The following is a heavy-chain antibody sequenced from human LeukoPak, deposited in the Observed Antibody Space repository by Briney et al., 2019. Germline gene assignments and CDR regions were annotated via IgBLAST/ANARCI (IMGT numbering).Heavy chain of an antibody. Sequence: SETLSLTCTVSGGSISSSSYYWGWIRQPPGKGLEWIGSIYYSGGTYYNPSLKSRVTISVDTSKNQFSLKLSSVTAADTAVYYCARHRAKNYYDSSGYYVGAGMDVWGQGTTVTVSS. CDR1: GGSISSSSYY. CDR3: ARHRAKNYYDSSGYYVGAGMDV. D-gene: IGHD3-22*01. V-gene: IGHV4-39*01. J-gene: IGHJ6*02. CDR2: IYYSGGT.